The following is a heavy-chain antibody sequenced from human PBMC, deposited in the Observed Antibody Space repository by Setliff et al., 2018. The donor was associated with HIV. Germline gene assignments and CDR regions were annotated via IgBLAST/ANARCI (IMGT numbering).Heavy chain of an antibody. Sequence: GESLKISCKGSGTSFTNYWIGWVRQLPGKGLEWMGIIYPRDSDTRYSPSFQGQVTISADKSINTVYLQWRRLKASDTAIYYCARHRDYGDHAQEFDPWGQGTLVTVSS. J-gene: IGHJ5*02. D-gene: IGHD4-17*01. CDR2: IYPRDSDT. CDR1: GTSFTNYW. V-gene: IGHV5-51*01. CDR3: ARHRDYGDHAQEFDP.